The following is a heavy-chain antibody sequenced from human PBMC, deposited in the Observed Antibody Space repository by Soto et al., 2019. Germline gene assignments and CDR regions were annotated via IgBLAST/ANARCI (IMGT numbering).Heavy chain of an antibody. Sequence: EVQLVESGGGLIQPGGSLRLSCAVSGFTVSNNYMSWVRQAPGKGLEGVSVIYSGGYTAYGDSVKGRFTISRDNSKNTLYPQINSRGARDPAGFYGATRGGGGGYWGQGTLVTVSS. CDR1: GFTVSNNY. J-gene: IGHJ4*02. CDR3: ATRGGGGGY. CDR2: IYSGGYT. V-gene: IGHV3-53*01. D-gene: IGHD3-16*01.